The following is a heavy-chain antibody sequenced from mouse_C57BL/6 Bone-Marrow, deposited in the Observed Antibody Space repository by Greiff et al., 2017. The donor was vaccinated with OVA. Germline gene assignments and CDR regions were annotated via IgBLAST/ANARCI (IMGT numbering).Heavy chain of an antibody. CDR2: IYPGDGDT. J-gene: IGHJ3*01. D-gene: IGHD2-2*01. Sequence: QVHVKQSGPELVKPGASVKISCKASGYAFSSSWMNWVKQRPGKGLEWIGRIYPGDGDTNYNGKFKGKATLTADKSSSTAYMQLSSLTSEDSAVYFCAIYYGSPWFAYWGQGTLVTVSA. V-gene: IGHV1-82*01. CDR1: GYAFSSSW. CDR3: AIYYGSPWFAY.